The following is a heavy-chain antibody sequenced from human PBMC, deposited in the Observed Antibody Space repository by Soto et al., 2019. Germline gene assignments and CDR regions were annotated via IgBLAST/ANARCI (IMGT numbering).Heavy chain of an antibody. J-gene: IGHJ4*02. V-gene: IGHV1-18*04. CDR1: GYFFTSYG. Sequence: ASVKVSCKASGYFFTSYGISWVRQAPGQGLEWMGRISPYNGKTKYAQNFQGRVTMTTDTSTYTAYMEVRSLRSDDPAVYYCARDFGSDLSAPGAVFDYWGQGTLVTVSS. D-gene: IGHD3-3*01. CDR3: ARDFGSDLSAPGAVFDY. CDR2: ISPYNGKT.